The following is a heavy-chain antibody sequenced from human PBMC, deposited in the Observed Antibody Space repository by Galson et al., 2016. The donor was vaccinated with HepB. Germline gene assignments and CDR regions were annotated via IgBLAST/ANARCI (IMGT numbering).Heavy chain of an antibody. D-gene: IGHD6-13*01. V-gene: IGHV3-21*04. Sequence: SLRLSCAASGFTFSSYSMNWVLQAPGKGLEWVSSISSSRSYIYYADSVKGRLTISRDNSNNTLFLQMNSLRVEDTAVYYCAKGRSAIAAAGLNYWGQGTLVTVSS. J-gene: IGHJ4*02. CDR3: AKGRSAIAAAGLNY. CDR2: ISSSRSYI. CDR1: GFTFSSYS.